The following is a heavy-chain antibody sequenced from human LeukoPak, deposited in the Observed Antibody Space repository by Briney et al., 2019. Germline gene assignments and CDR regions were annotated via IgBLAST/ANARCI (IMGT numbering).Heavy chain of an antibody. V-gene: IGHV4-34*01. Sequence: SETLSLTCAVYGGSFTTYYWSWIRQPPGKGLEWIGSIYHSGSTYYNPSLKSRVTISVDTSKNQFSLKLSSVTAADTAVYYCARTSCGGDCTVDYWGQGTLVTVSS. CDR1: GGSFTTYY. J-gene: IGHJ4*02. CDR3: ARTSCGGDCTVDY. CDR2: IYHSGST. D-gene: IGHD2-21*02.